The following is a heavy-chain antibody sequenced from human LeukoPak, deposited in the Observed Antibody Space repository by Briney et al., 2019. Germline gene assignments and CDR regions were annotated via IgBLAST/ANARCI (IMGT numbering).Heavy chain of an antibody. CDR1: GGSISSGGYY. CDR2: IYYSGST. V-gene: IGHV4-31*02. CDR3: ARDVFGGGGYYFDY. J-gene: IGHJ4*02. D-gene: IGHD3-10*01. Sequence: PSQTLSLTCTVSGGSISSGGYYWSWIRQHPGKGLEWIGYIYYSGSTYYNPSLKSRVTISVDTSKNQFSLKLSSVTAADTAVYYCARDVFGGGGYYFDYWGQGTLATVSS.